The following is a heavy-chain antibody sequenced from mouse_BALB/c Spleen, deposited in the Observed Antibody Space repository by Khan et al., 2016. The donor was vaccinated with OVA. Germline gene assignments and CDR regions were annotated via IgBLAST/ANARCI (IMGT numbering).Heavy chain of an antibody. CDR3: AKDYWFAY. D-gene: IGHD2-13*01. CDR2: ISSCDST. CDR1: GFTFSNYA. V-gene: IGHV5-6-5*01. J-gene: IGHJ3*01. Sequence: EVELVESGGGLVKPGGSLKLSCAASGFTFSNYAMSWVRQSPEKRLEWVASISSCDSTYYPDSVKGRFTISRNKARKVLNRQTSRQRSEDTAMYYCAKDYWFAYWGQGTLGTVSA.